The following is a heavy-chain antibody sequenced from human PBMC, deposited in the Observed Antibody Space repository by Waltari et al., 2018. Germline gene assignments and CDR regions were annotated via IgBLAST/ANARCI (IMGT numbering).Heavy chain of an antibody. CDR3: ARTKRGYSSSWYFDY. CDR2: INHSGSP. Sequence: QVQLQQWGAGLLKPSETLSLTCAVYGGSFSGYYWSWIRQPPGKGLEWIGEINHSGSPNYNPSLKSRVTISVDTSKNQFSLKLSSVTAADTAVYYCARTKRGYSSSWYFDYWGQGTLVTVSS. CDR1: GGSFSGYY. V-gene: IGHV4-34*01. D-gene: IGHD6-13*01. J-gene: IGHJ4*02.